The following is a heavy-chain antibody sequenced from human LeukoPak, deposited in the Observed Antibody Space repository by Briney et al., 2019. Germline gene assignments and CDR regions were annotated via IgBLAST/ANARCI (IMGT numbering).Heavy chain of an antibody. Sequence: ASVKVSCKASGYTFTSYGISWVRQAPGQGLEWMGWISAYNGNTNYAQKLQGRVTMTTDTSTSTAYMELRSLRSDDTAVYYCARLAYYDFWSGYYYDGYYFDYWGQETLVTVSS. V-gene: IGHV1-18*01. CDR1: GYTFTSYG. D-gene: IGHD3-3*01. J-gene: IGHJ4*02. CDR3: ARLAYYDFWSGYYYDGYYFDY. CDR2: ISAYNGNT.